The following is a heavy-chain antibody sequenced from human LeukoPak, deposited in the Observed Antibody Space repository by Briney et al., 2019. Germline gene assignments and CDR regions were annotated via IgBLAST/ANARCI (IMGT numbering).Heavy chain of an antibody. Sequence: PGGSLRLSCAASGFTFSSYAMSWVRQAPGKGLEWVSAISGSGGSTYYADSVKGRFTISRDNSKNTLYLQMNSLRAEDTAVYYCVKEGDDSTGYFYLYFDFWGQGTLVTVSS. J-gene: IGHJ4*02. V-gene: IGHV3-23*01. CDR2: ISGSGGST. CDR1: GFTFSSYA. D-gene: IGHD3-22*01. CDR3: VKEGDDSTGYFYLYFDF.